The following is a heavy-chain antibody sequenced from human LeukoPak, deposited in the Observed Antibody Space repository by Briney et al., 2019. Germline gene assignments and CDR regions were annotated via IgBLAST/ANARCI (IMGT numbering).Heavy chain of an antibody. V-gene: IGHV4-4*09. D-gene: IGHD5-24*01. CDR3: ARRSRDGYFLDS. CDR1: GGSISSYY. Sequence: SETLSLTCTVSGGSISSYYWSWIRQPPGKGLEWIGYMYNSGITNYNPSLRSRVTISVDTSKNQFSLNLSSVTAADTAVYYCARRSRDGYFLDSWGQGTLVTVSS. J-gene: IGHJ4*02. CDR2: MYNSGIT.